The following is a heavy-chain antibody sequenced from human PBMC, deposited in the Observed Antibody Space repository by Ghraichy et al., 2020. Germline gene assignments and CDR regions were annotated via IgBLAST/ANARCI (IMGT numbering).Heavy chain of an antibody. J-gene: IGHJ4*02. CDR2: ISSSSSYI. V-gene: IGHV3-21*01. Sequence: GGSLRLSCAASGFTFSSYSMNWVRQAPGKGLEWVSSISSSSSYIYYADSVKGRFTISRDNAKNSLYLQMNSLRAEDTAVYYCARDGVATIWGDYWGQGTLVTVSS. CDR1: GFTFSSYS. D-gene: IGHD5-12*01. CDR3: ARDGVATIWGDY.